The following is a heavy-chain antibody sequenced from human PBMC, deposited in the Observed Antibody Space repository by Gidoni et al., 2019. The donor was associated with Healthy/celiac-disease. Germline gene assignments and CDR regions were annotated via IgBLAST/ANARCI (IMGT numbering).Heavy chain of an antibody. Sequence: EVQLVDSGGGLVQPGRSLILSCAASVFPFDAYAMPWVRQAPGNGLEWVPGISWNNGSIGYADSVKGRVTISRDNAKNSLYLQMNSLRAEDTALYYCAKDGGTTYYYYYGMDVWGQGTTVTVSS. J-gene: IGHJ6*02. CDR2: ISWNNGSI. V-gene: IGHV3-9*01. CDR1: VFPFDAYA. D-gene: IGHD1-1*01. CDR3: AKDGGTTYYYYYGMDV.